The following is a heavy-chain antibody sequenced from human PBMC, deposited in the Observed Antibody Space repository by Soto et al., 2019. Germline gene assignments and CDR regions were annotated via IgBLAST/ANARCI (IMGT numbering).Heavy chain of an antibody. Sequence: PGGSLRLSCAASGFTFSTNGMNWVRQAPGKGLEWISAITYGGDSTYYADSVKGRFTISRDNSKNTLYLQMNSLRAEDTAVYYCARDLVRIQLWSRIDYYYYGMDVWGQGTTVTVSS. J-gene: IGHJ6*02. CDR1: GFTFSTNG. CDR2: ITYGGDST. V-gene: IGHV3-23*01. D-gene: IGHD5-18*01. CDR3: ARDLVRIQLWSRIDYYYYGMDV.